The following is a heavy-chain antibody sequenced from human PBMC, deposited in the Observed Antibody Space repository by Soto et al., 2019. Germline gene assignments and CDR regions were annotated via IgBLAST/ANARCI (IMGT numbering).Heavy chain of an antibody. J-gene: IGHJ6*02. V-gene: IGHV5-51*01. CDR3: ARQGSSHHYYHYGMDV. Sequence: GESLKISCKGSGYSFTSYWIGWVRQMPGKGLEWMGIIYPGDSDTRYSPSFQGQVTISADKSISTAYLQWSSLKASDTAMYYCARQGSSHHYYHYGMDVWGQGTKVTVSS. CDR1: GYSFTSYW. CDR2: IYPGDSDT. D-gene: IGHD6-6*01.